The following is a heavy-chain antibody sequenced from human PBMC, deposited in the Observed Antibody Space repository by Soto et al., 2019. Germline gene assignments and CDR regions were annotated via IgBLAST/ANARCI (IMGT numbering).Heavy chain of an antibody. CDR3: ARDGGRHSGGIDY. D-gene: IGHD1-26*01. CDR1: VGTFSSYS. Sequence: QVQLVQSGAEVKKPGSSVKVSCKASVGTFSSYSINWVRQAPGQGLEWMGDIIPIFGTANYAQKFQCRVTITADESTSTAYMELSSLRSEDTAVYYCARDGGRHSGGIDYWGQGTLVTVSS. J-gene: IGHJ4*02. CDR2: IIPIFGTA. V-gene: IGHV1-69*01.